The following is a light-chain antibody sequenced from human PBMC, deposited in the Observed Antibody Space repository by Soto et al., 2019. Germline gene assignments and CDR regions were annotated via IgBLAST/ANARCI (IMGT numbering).Light chain of an antibody. CDR3: SSYTSSSTLYV. J-gene: IGLJ1*01. V-gene: IGLV2-14*01. CDR2: DVS. Sequence: QSVLTQPASVSGSPGQSITISGTGTSRDVGGYNYVAWYQQHPGKAPKLMIYDVSNRPSGVSNRFSGSKSGNTASLTISGLQAEDEADYYCSSYTSSSTLYVFGPGTKVTVL. CDR1: SRDVGGYNY.